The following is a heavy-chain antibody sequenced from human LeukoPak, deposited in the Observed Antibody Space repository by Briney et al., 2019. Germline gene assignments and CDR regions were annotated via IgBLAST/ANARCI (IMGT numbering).Heavy chain of an antibody. J-gene: IGHJ4*02. CDR1: GGSFSGYF. Sequence: SETLSLTCAVYGGSFSGYFWTWIRQPTGKGLEWIGEINHSGSTNYNPSLKSRVTISVDMSKNQFSLKLSSVTAADTAVYYCARDGSGTENDYWGQGTLVTVSS. D-gene: IGHD3-10*01. V-gene: IGHV4-34*01. CDR3: ARDGSGTENDY. CDR2: INHSGST.